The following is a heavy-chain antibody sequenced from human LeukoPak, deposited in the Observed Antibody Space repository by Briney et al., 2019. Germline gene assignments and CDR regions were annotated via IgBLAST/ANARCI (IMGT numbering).Heavy chain of an antibody. Sequence: GGSLRLSCAASGFTFSSFAMSWVRQAPGKGLGWVSAISGSGGSTYYADSAKGRFTISRDNSKNTLYLQMNSLRAEDTAVYYCAKRRDGYTDYWGQGTLVTVSS. D-gene: IGHD5-24*01. CDR3: AKRRDGYTDY. CDR2: ISGSGGST. CDR1: GFTFSSFA. J-gene: IGHJ4*02. V-gene: IGHV3-23*01.